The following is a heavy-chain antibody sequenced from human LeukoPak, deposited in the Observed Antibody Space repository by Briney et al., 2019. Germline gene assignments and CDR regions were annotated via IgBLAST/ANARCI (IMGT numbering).Heavy chain of an antibody. J-gene: IGHJ4*02. D-gene: IGHD6-19*01. Sequence: GGSLRLSCEASGFTFGSYAMYWVRQAPGKGLEWVAGIFGSGGSAHYADSAKGRFTISRDNSKNTVYLQINSLRAEDTAVYYCGKTTTGYSSGQKPAWPIDYWGQGTLVTVSS. CDR2: IFGSGGSA. CDR3: GKTTTGYSSGQKPAWPIDY. V-gene: IGHV3-23*01. CDR1: GFTFGSYA.